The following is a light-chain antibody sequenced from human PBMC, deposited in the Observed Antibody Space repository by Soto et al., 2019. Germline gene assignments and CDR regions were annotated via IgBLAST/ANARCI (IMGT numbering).Light chain of an antibody. Sequence: DIQITQSPSTLSASVGDRVTITCRASQSISTWLDWYQQKPGKAPKVLIYEASKLESGVPSRFSGSGSGTEFTLTISTLQPDDVATYYCQQYNSYQWTFGQGTKVDI. CDR1: QSISTW. CDR2: EAS. V-gene: IGKV1-5*01. J-gene: IGKJ1*01. CDR3: QQYNSYQWT.